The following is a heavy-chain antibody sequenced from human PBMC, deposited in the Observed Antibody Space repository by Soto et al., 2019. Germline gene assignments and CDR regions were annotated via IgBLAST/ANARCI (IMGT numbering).Heavy chain of an antibody. CDR3: ARFLVDDILTGSAPYYYMDV. CDR1: GVSISSYY. J-gene: IGHJ6*03. D-gene: IGHD3-9*01. V-gene: IGHV4-59*01. Sequence: SETLSLTCTVSGVSISSYYWSWIRQPPGKGLEWIGYIYYSGSTNYNPSLKSRVTISVDTSKNQFSLKLSSVTAADTAVYYCARFLVDDILTGSAPYYYMDVWGKGTTVTVSS. CDR2: IYYSGST.